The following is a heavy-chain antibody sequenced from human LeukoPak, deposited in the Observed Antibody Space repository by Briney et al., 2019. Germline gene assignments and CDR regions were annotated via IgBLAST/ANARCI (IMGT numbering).Heavy chain of an antibody. CDR2: INHSGST. Sequence: KTSKTLSLTCAVYGGSISGYYWSWIRQPPGKGLEWIGEINHSGSTNYNPSLKSRVTISVDTSKNQFSLKLSSVTAADTAVYYCARHPPRLPRSGWTRGNFDYWGQGTLVTVSS. V-gene: IGHV4-34*01. J-gene: IGHJ4*02. CDR3: ARHPPRLPRSGWTRGNFDY. CDR1: GGSISGYY. D-gene: IGHD6-19*01.